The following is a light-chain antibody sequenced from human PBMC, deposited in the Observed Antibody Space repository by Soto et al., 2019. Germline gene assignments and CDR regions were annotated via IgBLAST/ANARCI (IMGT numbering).Light chain of an antibody. CDR2: GAS. J-gene: IGKJ1*01. CDR1: QSLNRD. CDR3: QQYNNWPGT. V-gene: IGKV3-15*01. Sequence: IVMTQSPATLSMSPGERATLSCRASQSLNRDLAWYQQKPGQSPRRLLFGASIRATGIPARFSGSGSGTEFTLTIGSLQSEDCALYYCQQYNNWPGTFGQGTKVEI.